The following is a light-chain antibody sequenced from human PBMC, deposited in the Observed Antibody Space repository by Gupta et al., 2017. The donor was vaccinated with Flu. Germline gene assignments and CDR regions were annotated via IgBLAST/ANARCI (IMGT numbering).Light chain of an antibody. CDR2: WAT. CDR3: QQYYDVPFT. CDR1: QSVLYDSTEKDY. V-gene: IGKV4-1*01. J-gene: IGKJ4*01. Sequence: SLGERATINCKSSQSVLYDSTEKDYLSWYQQKPGQPPKLLISWATTRESGVPDRFSDSGSGTDFTLTIASLQAEDVAVYYCQQYYDVPFTFGGGTKVEIK.